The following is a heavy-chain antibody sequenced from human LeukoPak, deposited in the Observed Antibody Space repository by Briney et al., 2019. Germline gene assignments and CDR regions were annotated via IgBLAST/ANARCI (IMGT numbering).Heavy chain of an antibody. V-gene: IGHV3-23*01. CDR3: AKYFASGSYYKLPH. CDR1: GSTFSSYA. D-gene: IGHD3-10*01. Sequence: GGSLRLSCAASGSTFSSYAMSWVRQAPGKGLEWVSTISGSGAYTYYADSVKGRFTISRDNSKNTLYLQMNSLRAEDTAVYYCAKYFASGSYYKLPHWGQGTLVTVSS. J-gene: IGHJ1*01. CDR2: ISGSGAYT.